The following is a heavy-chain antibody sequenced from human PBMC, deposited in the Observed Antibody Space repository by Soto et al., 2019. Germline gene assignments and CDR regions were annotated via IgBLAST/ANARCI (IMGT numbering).Heavy chain of an antibody. D-gene: IGHD3-10*01. J-gene: IGHJ6*04. Sequence: EVQLVESGGGLVQPGGSLRLSCAASGFTFSGRSMHWVRQAPGKGLVWVSGIDNAGTDSTYADSVKGRFTSSRDNAKNTLYLQMIMLRVEDTAVYYCARGWFGPDVWGKGTTVTVSA. V-gene: IGHV3-74*01. CDR2: IDNAGTDS. CDR1: GFTFSGRS. CDR3: ARGWFGPDV.